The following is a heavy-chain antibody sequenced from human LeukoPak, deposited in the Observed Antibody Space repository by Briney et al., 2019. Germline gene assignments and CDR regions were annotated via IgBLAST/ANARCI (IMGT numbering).Heavy chain of an antibody. D-gene: IGHD5-24*01. CDR1: GCSISSSNYY. Sequence: PSETLSLTCIVSGCSISSSNYYWGWIRQPPGKGLVWIGTIYYSGSTYYNPSLKSRVSISADTSKNQFSLSLSYVTAADRAVYYCARRGRWSSGAYWGQGALVTVSS. J-gene: IGHJ4*02. CDR2: IYYSGST. V-gene: IGHV4-39*01. CDR3: ARRGRWSSGAY.